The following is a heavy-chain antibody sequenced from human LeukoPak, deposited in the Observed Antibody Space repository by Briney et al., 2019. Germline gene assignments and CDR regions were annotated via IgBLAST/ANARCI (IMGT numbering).Heavy chain of an antibody. D-gene: IGHD2-2*01. CDR1: GYTFTSYD. Sequence: GASVKVSCKASGYTFTSYDINWVRQATGQGLEWMGWMNPNSGNTGYAQKFQGRVTITADESTSTAYMELSSLRSEDTAVYYCASSIVVVPAAVPLGYYGMDVWGQGTTVTVSS. CDR2: MNPNSGNT. CDR3: ASSIVVVPAAVPLGYYGMDV. J-gene: IGHJ6*02. V-gene: IGHV1-8*01.